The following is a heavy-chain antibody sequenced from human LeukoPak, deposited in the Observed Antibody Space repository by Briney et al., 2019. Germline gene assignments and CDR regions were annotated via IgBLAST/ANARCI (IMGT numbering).Heavy chain of an antibody. Sequence: GGSLRLSCAASGFTFSSYAMSWVRQAPRKGLEWVSAISGSGGSTYYADSVKGRFTISRDNSKNTLYLQMNSLRAEDTAVYYCARAVQLWSFDYWGQGTLVTVSS. CDR3: ARAVQLWSFDY. J-gene: IGHJ4*02. D-gene: IGHD5-18*01. CDR2: ISGSGGST. CDR1: GFTFSSYA. V-gene: IGHV3-23*01.